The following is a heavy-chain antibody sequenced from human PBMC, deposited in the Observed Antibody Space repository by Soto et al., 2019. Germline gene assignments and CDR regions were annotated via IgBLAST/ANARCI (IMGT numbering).Heavy chain of an antibody. V-gene: IGHV4-34*01. D-gene: IGHD6-6*01. Sequence: SETLSLTCAVYGGSFSGYYWSWIRQPPGKGLEWIGEINHSGSTNYNPSLKSRVTISVDTSKNQFSQKLSSVTAADTAVYYWARAGGKSSSSECFDYWGQGTLVTVSS. J-gene: IGHJ4*02. CDR3: ARAGGKSSSSECFDY. CDR1: GGSFSGYY. CDR2: INHSGST.